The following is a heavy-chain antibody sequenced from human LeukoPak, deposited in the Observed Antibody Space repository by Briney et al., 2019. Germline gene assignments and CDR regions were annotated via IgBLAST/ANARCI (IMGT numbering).Heavy chain of an antibody. CDR3: ARTISIRSDTWGDIKYFDY. CDR2: IYYSGDT. V-gene: IGHV4-39*01. CDR1: GGSISSSSYH. J-gene: IGHJ4*02. D-gene: IGHD3-10*01. Sequence: SETLSLTCSVSGGSISSSSYHWDWIRQSPGKGLEWIGDIYYSGDTHYKPSLKSRLTISVDTSKNQFSLRLSSVTAADTAVYYCARTISIRSDTWGDIKYFDYWGQGTLVTASS.